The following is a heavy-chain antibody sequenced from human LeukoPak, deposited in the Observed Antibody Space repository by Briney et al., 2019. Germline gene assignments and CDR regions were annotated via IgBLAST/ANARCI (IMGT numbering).Heavy chain of an antibody. J-gene: IGHJ5*02. D-gene: IGHD5-18*01. CDR2: INPGGSHI. Sequence: GESLKISFKGSGYSFTNYWIAWVRQMPGKGLEWMGAINPGGSHIRYSPSFQGQVTISTDKSISTAYLQWSSPKASDTAIYYCARKNPTALRNNWFDPWGQGTLVTVSS. CDR1: GYSFTNYW. V-gene: IGHV5-51*01. CDR3: ARKNPTALRNNWFDP.